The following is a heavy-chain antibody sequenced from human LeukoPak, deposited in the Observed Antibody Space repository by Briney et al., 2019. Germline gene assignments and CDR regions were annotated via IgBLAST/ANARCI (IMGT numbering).Heavy chain of an antibody. CDR2: IYYIGST. CDR3: ARDYSGSGNYFS. CDR1: GASLSRDY. J-gene: IGHJ5*02. V-gene: IGHV4-59*01. Sequence: PSETPSPTCTVSGASLSRDYWDWIRQPPGERLEWIGNIYYIGSTNYNPSLKSRVTISVDTSKNQFSLELSSVTAADTAVYFCARDYSGSGNYFSWGPGTLVTVSS. D-gene: IGHD3-10*01.